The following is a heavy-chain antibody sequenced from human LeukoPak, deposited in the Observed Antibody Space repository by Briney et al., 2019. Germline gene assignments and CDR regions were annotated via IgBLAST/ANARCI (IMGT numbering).Heavy chain of an antibody. CDR1: GGSISSGGYY. CDR2: IYYSGST. D-gene: IGHD2-2*01. J-gene: IGHJ4*02. CDR3: ARRNYCSSTSCRGGPGFDY. V-gene: IGHV4-39*01. Sequence: PSETLSLTCTVSGGSISSGGYYWSWIRQHPGKGLEWIGYIYYSGSTYYNPSLKSRVTISVDTSKNQFSLKLSSVTAADTAVYYCARRNYCSSTSCRGGPGFDYWGQGTLVTVSS.